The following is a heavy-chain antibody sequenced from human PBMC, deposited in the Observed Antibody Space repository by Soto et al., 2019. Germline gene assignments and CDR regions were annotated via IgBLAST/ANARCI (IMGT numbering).Heavy chain of an antibody. D-gene: IGHD1-26*01. V-gene: IGHV3-48*01. Sequence: EVQLVESGGGLVQPGGSLRLSCAASGFTFSSYSMNWVRQAPGKGLEWVSYISSSSSTIYYADSVKGRFTISRDNAKNSRDLQMNSLRAEDTAVYYCERDGSGSYTSYYGMDVWGQGTTVTVSS. CDR1: GFTFSSYS. J-gene: IGHJ6*02. CDR2: ISSSSSTI. CDR3: ERDGSGSYTSYYGMDV.